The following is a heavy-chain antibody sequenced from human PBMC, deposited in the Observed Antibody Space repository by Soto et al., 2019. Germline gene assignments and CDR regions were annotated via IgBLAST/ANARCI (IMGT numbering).Heavy chain of an antibody. CDR2: IYHSGST. CDR1: GGSISSHY. V-gene: IGHV4-59*11. J-gene: IGHJ4*02. CDR3: ARSHSSSTSCSYYFDS. D-gene: IGHD2-2*01. Sequence: SETLSLTCTVSGGSISSHYWSWIRQFPGKGLEWIGFIYHSGSTNYNPSLKSRVTILGETSKNQFSLKVSSVTAADTAVYYCARSHSSSTSCSYYFDSWGQGTLVTVSS.